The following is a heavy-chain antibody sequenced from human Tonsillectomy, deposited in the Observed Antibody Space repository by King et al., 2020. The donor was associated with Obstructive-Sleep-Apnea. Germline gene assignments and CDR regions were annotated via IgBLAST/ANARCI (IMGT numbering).Heavy chain of an antibody. Sequence: TLKESGPTLVKPTQTLTLTCTFSGFSLTTPGVGVGWVRQPPGKALEWLALIYWDDDKRYSPSLESRLTITKDTSKNQAVLTMTNMDPADTATYYCAYPQEIDFSDSSGYFYGDWYFDLWGRGTLVTVSS. D-gene: IGHD3-22*01. J-gene: IGHJ2*01. V-gene: IGHV2-5*02. CDR1: GFSLTTPGVG. CDR2: IYWDDDK. CDR3: AYPQEIDFSDSSGYFYGDWYFDL.